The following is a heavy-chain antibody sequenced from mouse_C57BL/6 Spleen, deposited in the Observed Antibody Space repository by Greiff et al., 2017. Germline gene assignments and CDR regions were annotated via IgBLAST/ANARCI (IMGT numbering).Heavy chain of an antibody. CDR2: INPKNGGT. V-gene: IGHV1-22*01. D-gene: IGHD1-1*01. J-gene: IGHJ2*01. Sequence: EVQLQQSGPELVQPGASVKISCKASGYTFTDYNMHWVKQSQGKSLEWIGYINPKNGGTSYNQKFKGKATLTVNKSSSTAYMELRSLTSRDSAVYYCANYYGSSPFDYWGQGTTLTVSS. CDR3: ANYYGSSPFDY. CDR1: GYTFTDYN.